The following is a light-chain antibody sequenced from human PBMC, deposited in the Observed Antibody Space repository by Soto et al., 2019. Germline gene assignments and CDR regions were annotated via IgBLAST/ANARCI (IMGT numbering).Light chain of an antibody. CDR2: GTS. V-gene: IGKV3-20*01. CDR3: QQYGNSPIT. Sequence: VLTQSPGTLPLSRREKATLSCRASERIYSAYLGWYQQKPGQAPRLLIYGTSSRATGIPDRFSGSGSGTDFTLTISRLEPEDFAVYYCQQYGNSPITFGQGTRLEIK. CDR1: ERIYSAY. J-gene: IGKJ5*01.